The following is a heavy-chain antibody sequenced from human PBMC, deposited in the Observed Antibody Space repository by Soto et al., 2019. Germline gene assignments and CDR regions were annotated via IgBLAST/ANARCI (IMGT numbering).Heavy chain of an antibody. V-gene: IGHV1-18*04. CDR1: CYTWTIYF. CDR3: ARDPYYFDSSGYKANDDFDT. D-gene: IGHD3-22*01. Sequence: ASLKVSFKASCYTWTIYFSSLFLQSPLQWRELMGCISAYNGNTNYAQKLQGRVTMTTDTSTSTAYMELRSMRSDDTAVYYCARDPYYFDSSGYKANDDFDTWGQGRMVHVSS. J-gene: IGHJ3*02. CDR2: ISAYNGNT.